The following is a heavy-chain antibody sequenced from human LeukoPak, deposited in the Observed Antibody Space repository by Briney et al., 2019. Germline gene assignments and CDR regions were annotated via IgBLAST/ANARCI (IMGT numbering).Heavy chain of an antibody. J-gene: IGHJ4*02. V-gene: IGHV4-39*01. CDR1: GGSISSSSYY. Sequence: SETLSLTCTVSGGSISSSSYYWGWIRQPPGKGLEWIGSIYHSGSTYYNPSLKSRVTVSVDTSKNQFSLKLSSVTAADTAVYYCASTRYGDYVFDYWGQGTLVTVSS. CDR3: ASTRYGDYVFDY. D-gene: IGHD4-17*01. CDR2: IYHSGST.